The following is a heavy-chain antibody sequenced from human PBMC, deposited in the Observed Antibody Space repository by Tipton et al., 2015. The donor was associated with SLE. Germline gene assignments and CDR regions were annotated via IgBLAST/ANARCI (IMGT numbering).Heavy chain of an antibody. D-gene: IGHD3-16*02. CDR3: ARSIYRMQLFDS. CDR2: IQHSGYT. J-gene: IGHJ4*02. V-gene: IGHV4-4*01. CDR1: GGSIRSSNW. Sequence: TLSLTCTVSGGSIRSSNWWSWVRQPPGKGLEWIGEIQHSGYTNSNPSLKSRVTMSVDKSKNQISLKLSSVTVADTAVYFCARSIYRMQLFDSWGQGALVTVSS.